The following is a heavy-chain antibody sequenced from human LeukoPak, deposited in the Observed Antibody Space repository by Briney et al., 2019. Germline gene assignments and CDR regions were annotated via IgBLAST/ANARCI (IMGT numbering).Heavy chain of an antibody. V-gene: IGHV4-59*08. CDR1: GGAVSSFY. CDR3: ARHRFASAVILDY. CDR2: FYYSGST. D-gene: IGHD2-21*02. Sequence: SETLSLTCSVSGGAVSSFYRSWIRQSPGKGLEWIGYFYYSGSTKYNPSLKSRVTMSADTSKNQLSLKLRSVTAADTAMYYCARHRFASAVILDYWGQGDLVTVSS. J-gene: IGHJ4*02.